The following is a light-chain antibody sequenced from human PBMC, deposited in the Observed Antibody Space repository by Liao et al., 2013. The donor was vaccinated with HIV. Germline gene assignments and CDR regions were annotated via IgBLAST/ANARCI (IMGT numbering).Light chain of an antibody. V-gene: IGLV3-21*04. CDR3: QIWDPETADWF. Sequence: SYVLTQPPSVSVAPGKTARVTCGGNNIGSKSVHWYQQKPGQAPVLVIYYNSDRPSGIPERFSGSNSGNTATLTISRVEAGDEADYFCQIWDPETADWFFGGGTTVTVL. CDR2: YNS. J-gene: IGLJ3*02. CDR1: NIGSKS.